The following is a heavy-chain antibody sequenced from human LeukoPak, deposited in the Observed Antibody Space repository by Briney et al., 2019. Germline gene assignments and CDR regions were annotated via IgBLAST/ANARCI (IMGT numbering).Heavy chain of an antibody. CDR1: QFTFSTYG. Sequence: GGSLRLSCTASQFTFSTYGMHWVRQAPGKGLEWVALIWFDGSEKYYADSVKGRFTVSRDNSKNTLYLDMNNLRAEDTAVYYCASSWAYFDSWGQGTLVTVSS. D-gene: IGHD6-13*01. CDR2: IWFDGSEK. V-gene: IGHV3-33*01. J-gene: IGHJ4*02. CDR3: ASSWAYFDS.